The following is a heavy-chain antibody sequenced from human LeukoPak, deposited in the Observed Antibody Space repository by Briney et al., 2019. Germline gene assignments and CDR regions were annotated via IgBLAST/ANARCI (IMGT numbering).Heavy chain of an antibody. J-gene: IGHJ3*02. CDR3: ARARSVGAFDI. D-gene: IGHD1-26*01. CDR1: GFTFSSYA. V-gene: IGHV3-30-3*01. CDR2: ISYDGSNK. Sequence: GGSLRLSCAASGFTFSSYAMHWVRQAPGKGLEWVAVISYDGSNKYYADSVKGRFTISRDNSKNALYLQMNSLRAEDTAVYYCARARSVGAFDIWGQGTMVTVSS.